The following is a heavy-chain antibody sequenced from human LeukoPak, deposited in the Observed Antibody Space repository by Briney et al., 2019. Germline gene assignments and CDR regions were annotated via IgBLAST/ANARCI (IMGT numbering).Heavy chain of an antibody. CDR3: ASALGGQGGH. Sequence: GGSLRLSCAASGFTFSSYAMSWVRQAPGKGLEWVAVIWYDGSNKYYADSVKGRFTISRDNAKNTLFLQMNSLRADDTAIYYCASALGGQGGHWGQGTLVTVSS. V-gene: IGHV3-33*08. J-gene: IGHJ4*02. D-gene: IGHD1-26*01. CDR2: IWYDGSNK. CDR1: GFTFSSYA.